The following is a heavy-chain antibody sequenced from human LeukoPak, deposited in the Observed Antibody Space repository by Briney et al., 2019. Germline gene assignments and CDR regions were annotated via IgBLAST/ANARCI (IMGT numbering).Heavy chain of an antibody. Sequence: GGSLRLSCAGSGFTFSSYTMNWVRQAPGKGLEWVSSISSSSSYIYYADSVKGRFTISRDNSKNTLYLQMNSLRAEDTALYYCAEDAYNGYGWDYFDYWGQGTLVTVSS. J-gene: IGHJ4*02. CDR2: ISSSSSYI. V-gene: IGHV3-21*04. CDR3: AEDAYNGYGWDYFDY. CDR1: GFTFSSYT. D-gene: IGHD5-12*01.